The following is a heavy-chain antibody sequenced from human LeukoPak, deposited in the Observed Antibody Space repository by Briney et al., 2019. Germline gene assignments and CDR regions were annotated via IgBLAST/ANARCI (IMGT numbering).Heavy chain of an antibody. V-gene: IGHV4-38-2*02. Sequence: PSETLSLTCAVSDYSISSAYHWGWIRQPPGKGLEWIGSIYHSGSTNYNPSLKSRVTISVDTSKNQFSLRLRSVTAADTAVYYCARDQAYCGGDCYFDFWSQGTLVTVSS. J-gene: IGHJ4*02. CDR1: DYSISSAYH. CDR2: IYHSGST. D-gene: IGHD2-21*02. CDR3: ARDQAYCGGDCYFDF.